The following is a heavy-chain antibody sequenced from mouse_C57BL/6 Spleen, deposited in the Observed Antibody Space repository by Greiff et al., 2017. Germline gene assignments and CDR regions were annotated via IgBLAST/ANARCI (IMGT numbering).Heavy chain of an antibody. CDR1: GYSITSGYY. V-gene: IGHV3-6*01. J-gene: IGHJ4*01. D-gene: IGHD1-1*01. CDR3: ASPTVVALRFAMDY. CDR2: ISYDGSN. Sequence: EVKLQESGPGLVKPSQSLSLTCSVTGYSITSGYYWNWIRQFPGNKLEWMGYISYDGSNNYNPSLKNRISITRDTSKNQFFLKLNSVTTEDTATYYCASPTVVALRFAMDYWGQGTSVTVSS.